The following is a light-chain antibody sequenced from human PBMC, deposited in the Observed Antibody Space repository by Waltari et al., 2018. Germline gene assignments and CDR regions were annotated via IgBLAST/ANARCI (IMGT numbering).Light chain of an antibody. J-gene: IGLJ3*02. CDR3: AAWDDSLSGRWV. Sequence: QSVLTQPPSASGTPGQRVTISCSGSSSNIGSNYLYWYQALPGTAPKLLIYRNNQRPSGVPDRFSGSKSGTSASLAISGLRSEDEADYYCAAWDDSLSGRWVFGGGTKLTVL. CDR1: SSNIGSNY. V-gene: IGLV1-47*01. CDR2: RNN.